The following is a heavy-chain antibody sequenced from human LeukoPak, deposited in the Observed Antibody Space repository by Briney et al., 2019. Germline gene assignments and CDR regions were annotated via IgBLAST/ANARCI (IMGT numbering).Heavy chain of an antibody. CDR2: IRGSGGRT. CDR1: GFTLSIYA. CDR3: AKDLGDFWSGYYSGFFDY. V-gene: IGHV3-23*01. J-gene: IGHJ4*02. Sequence: GGSLRLSRAASGFTLSIYAMSWVRDAPGKGLEGGSAIRGSGGRTHYADSVKGRFTISRDNSKNTLSLQMNSLRAEDTGVYYCAKDLGDFWSGYYSGFFDYWGQGTLVTVSS. D-gene: IGHD3-3*01.